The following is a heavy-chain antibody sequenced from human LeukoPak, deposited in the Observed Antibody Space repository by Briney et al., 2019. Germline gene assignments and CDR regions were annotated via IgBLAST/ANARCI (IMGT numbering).Heavy chain of an antibody. CDR2: ISWNSGSI. Sequence: GGSLRLSRAASGFTFDDYAMHWVRQAPGKGLEWVSGISWNSGSIGYADSVKGRFTISRDNAKNSLYLQMNSLRAEDTAIYYCARVNNAFDIWGQGTMVTVSS. CDR3: ARVNNAFDI. J-gene: IGHJ3*02. V-gene: IGHV3-9*01. CDR1: GFTFDDYA.